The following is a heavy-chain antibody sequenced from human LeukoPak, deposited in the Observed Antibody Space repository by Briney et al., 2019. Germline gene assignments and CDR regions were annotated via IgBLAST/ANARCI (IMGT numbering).Heavy chain of an antibody. CDR1: GGSIRSSSYY. Sequence: SETLSLTCTVSGGSIRSSSYYWGWIRQPPGKGLEWIGSIYYSGSTYYNPSLKSRVTISVDTSKNQFSLKLSSVTAADTAVYYCARRVRGVPFDYWGQGTLVTVSS. J-gene: IGHJ4*02. CDR2: IYYSGST. CDR3: ARRVRGVPFDY. D-gene: IGHD3-10*01. V-gene: IGHV4-39*01.